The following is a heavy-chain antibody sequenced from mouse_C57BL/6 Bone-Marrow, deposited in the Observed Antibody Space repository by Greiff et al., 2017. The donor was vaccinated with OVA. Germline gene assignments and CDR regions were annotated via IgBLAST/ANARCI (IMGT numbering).Heavy chain of an antibody. D-gene: IGHD2-3*01. CDR3: VGEEPYDGYPYYAMDY. CDR2: IRSTSNNYAT. V-gene: IGHV10-1*01. CDR1: GFSFNTYA. J-gene: IGHJ4*01. Sequence: EVKLMESGGGLVQPKGSLKLSCAASGFSFNTYAMNWVRQAPGKGLEWVARIRSTSNNYATYYADSVKDRFTISRDDSESMLYLQMNNLKTEDTAMYYCVGEEPYDGYPYYAMDYWGQGTSVTVSS.